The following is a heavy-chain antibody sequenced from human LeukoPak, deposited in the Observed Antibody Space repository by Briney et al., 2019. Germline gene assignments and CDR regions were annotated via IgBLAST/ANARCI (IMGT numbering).Heavy chain of an antibody. CDR1: GFTFSSYA. Sequence: GGSLRLSCSASGFTFSSYAMHWVRQAPGKGLEYVSAISSNGGRTYYADSVNGRFTISRDNSNNKLYLKMSSLRADDTAVYYCVKEYGSGSYYRKYFEYWGQGTLVTVHS. D-gene: IGHD3-10*01. J-gene: IGHJ4*02. CDR2: ISSNGGRT. CDR3: VKEYGSGSYYRKYFEY. V-gene: IGHV3-64D*06.